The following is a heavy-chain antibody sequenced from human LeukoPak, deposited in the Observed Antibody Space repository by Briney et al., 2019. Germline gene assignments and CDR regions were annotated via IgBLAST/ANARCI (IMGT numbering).Heavy chain of an antibody. CDR2: INHSGST. D-gene: IGHD6-6*01. CDR3: ARAPGYSSSSGGLDP. CDR1: GGSFSGYY. V-gene: IGHV4-34*01. Sequence: PSETLSLTCAVYGGSFSGYYWSWIRQPPGKGLEWIGEINHSGSTNYNPSLKSRVTISVDTSKNPFSLKLSSVTAADTAVYYCARAPGYSSSSGGLDPWGQGTLVTVSS. J-gene: IGHJ5*02.